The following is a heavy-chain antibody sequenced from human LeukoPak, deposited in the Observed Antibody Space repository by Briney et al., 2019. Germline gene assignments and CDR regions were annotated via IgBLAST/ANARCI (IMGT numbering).Heavy chain of an antibody. D-gene: IGHD2-8*01. V-gene: IGHV4-34*01. CDR2: INHSGST. CDR3: ARVPSGVLYFDY. CDR1: GGSFSGYY. J-gene: IGHJ4*02. Sequence: KPSETLSLTCAVYGGSFSGYYWSWIRQPPGKGLEWIGEINHSGSTNYNPSLKSRVTISVDTSKNQFSLKLSSVTAADTAVYYCARVPSGVLYFDYWGQGTLVTVSS.